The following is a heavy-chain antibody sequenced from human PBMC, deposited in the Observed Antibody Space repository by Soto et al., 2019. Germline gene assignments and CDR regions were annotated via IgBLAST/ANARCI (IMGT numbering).Heavy chain of an antibody. V-gene: IGHV3-30-3*01. CDR1: AFTFSSYA. CDR2: LSYDGSNE. Sequence: GGSLRLSCAASAFTFSSYALHWVRQAPGKGLEWVAVLSYDGSNEYYADSVKGRFTISRDNSRNTLNLQMNSLRAEDTAVYYCARAKWDETYYYDSSDYYAAYGWSAWGQGTTVTVSS. J-gene: IGHJ6*02. CDR3: ARAKWDETYYYDSSDYYAAYGWSA. D-gene: IGHD3-22*01.